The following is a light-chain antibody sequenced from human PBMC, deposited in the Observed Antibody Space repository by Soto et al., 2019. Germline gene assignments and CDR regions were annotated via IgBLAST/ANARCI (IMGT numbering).Light chain of an antibody. CDR3: QQYNNWPPIT. CDR2: GAS. J-gene: IGKJ5*01. CDR1: QSVSSY. V-gene: IGKV3-15*01. Sequence: EIVLTQSPATLSLSPGEKATLSCRASQSVSSYLAWYQQKPGQAPRLLIYGASTRATGIPARFSGSGSGTEFTLTISSLQSEDFAVYYCQQYNNWPPITFGQGTRLEI.